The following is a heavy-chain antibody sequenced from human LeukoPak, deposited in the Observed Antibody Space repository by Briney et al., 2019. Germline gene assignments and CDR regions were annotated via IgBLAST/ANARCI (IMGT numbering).Heavy chain of an antibody. CDR3: AGMGALGSFDY. CDR1: GGSISSYY. CDR2: IYYSGST. J-gene: IGHJ4*02. D-gene: IGHD1-26*01. V-gene: IGHV4-59*01. Sequence: SETLSLTCTVSGGSISSYYWSWIRQPPGKGLEWIGYIYYSGSTNYYPSLKSRVTISVDTSKNQSSLKLSSVTAADTAVYYCAGMGALGSFDYWGQGTLVTVSS.